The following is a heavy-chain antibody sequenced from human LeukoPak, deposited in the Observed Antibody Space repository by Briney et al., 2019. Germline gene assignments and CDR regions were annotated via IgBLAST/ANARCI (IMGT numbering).Heavy chain of an antibody. Sequence: GGSLRLSCAASGFSFSSYGMHWVRQAPGKGLEWVAVISYDGSNKYYADSVKCRFTTSRDNSKNTLYLQMNSLRAEDTGVYYCAKELHVYGDFEYWGQGTLVTVSS. V-gene: IGHV3-30*18. D-gene: IGHD4-17*01. J-gene: IGHJ4*02. CDR3: AKELHVYGDFEY. CDR2: ISYDGSNK. CDR1: GFSFSSYG.